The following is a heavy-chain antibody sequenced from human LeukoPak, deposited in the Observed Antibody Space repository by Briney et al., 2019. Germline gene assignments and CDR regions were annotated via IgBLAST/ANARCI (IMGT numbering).Heavy chain of an antibody. D-gene: IGHD5-18*01. CDR2: ISGSGGTT. CDR3: AKGGGGYSYAYDY. CDR1: GFTFSSYA. J-gene: IGHJ4*02. V-gene: IGHV3-23*01. Sequence: GGSLRLSCAASGFTFSSYAMSWVRQAPGKGLERVSSISGSGGTTHYADSVKGRFTISRDNSKNTLYLQMNSLRAEDTAVYYCAKGGGGYSYAYDYWGQGTLVTVSS.